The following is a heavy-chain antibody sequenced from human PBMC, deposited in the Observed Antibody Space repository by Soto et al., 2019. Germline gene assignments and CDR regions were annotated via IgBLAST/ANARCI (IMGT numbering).Heavy chain of an antibody. D-gene: IGHD2-2*01. V-gene: IGHV1-69*01. Sequence: QVQLVQSGAEVKKPGSSVKVSCKASGGTFSSYAISWVRQAPGQGLERMGGLIPITGTANYAQKFQGRVTITADESTSTAYIELSSLRSEDTDVNYCARSQGSSTSLEIYYYYYGMDVWGKGTTVTVSS. CDR1: GGTFSSYA. J-gene: IGHJ6*04. CDR2: LIPITGTA. CDR3: ARSQGSSTSLEIYYYYYGMDV.